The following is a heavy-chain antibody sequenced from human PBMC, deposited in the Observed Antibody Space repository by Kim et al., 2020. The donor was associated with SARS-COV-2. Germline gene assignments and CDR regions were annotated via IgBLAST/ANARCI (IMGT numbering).Heavy chain of an antibody. CDR1: GGTFSSYA. D-gene: IGHD1-26*01. CDR3: ATHPVSGSSFDY. Sequence: SVKVSCKASGGTFSSYAISWVRQAPGQGLEWMGRIIPILGIANYAQKFQGRVTITADKSTSTAYMELSSLRSEDTAVYYCATHPVSGSSFDYCGQRALVTVSS. V-gene: IGHV1-69*04. CDR2: IIPILGIA. J-gene: IGHJ4*02.